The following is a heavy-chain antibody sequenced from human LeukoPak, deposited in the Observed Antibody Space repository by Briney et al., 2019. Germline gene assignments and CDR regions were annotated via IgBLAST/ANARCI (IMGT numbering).Heavy chain of an antibody. V-gene: IGHV4-39*01. Sequence: SETLSLTCTVSGGSISSISYYWGWIRQPPGRGLEWIGSIYYSGSTYYNPSLKSRVTISVDTSKNQFSLKLSSVTAADTAVYYCARHDYGDYVYRNWFDPWGQGTLVTVSS. CDR3: ARHDYGDYVYRNWFDP. CDR2: IYYSGST. D-gene: IGHD4-17*01. CDR1: GGSISSISYY. J-gene: IGHJ5*02.